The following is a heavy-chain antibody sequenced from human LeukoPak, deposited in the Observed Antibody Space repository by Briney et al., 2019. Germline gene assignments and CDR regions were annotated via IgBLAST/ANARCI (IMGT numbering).Heavy chain of an antibody. Sequence: GGSLRLSCAASGFTFSTYSMNWVRQAPGKGLEWVSYISSSGSTIYYADSVKGRFTISRDNAKNSLYLQMNSLRAEDTAVYYCASLAAAGWSTIDYWGQGTLVTVPS. J-gene: IGHJ4*02. CDR3: ASLAAAGWSTIDY. CDR2: ISSSGSTI. CDR1: GFTFSTYS. V-gene: IGHV3-48*04. D-gene: IGHD6-13*01.